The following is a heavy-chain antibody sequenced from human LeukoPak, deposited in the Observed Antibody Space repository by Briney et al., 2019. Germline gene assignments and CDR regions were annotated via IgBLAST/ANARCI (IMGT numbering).Heavy chain of an antibody. V-gene: IGHV1-3*01. Sequence: ASVTVSCTASGYTFTSYAMHWVRQAPGQRLEWMGWINAGNGNTKYSQKFQGRVTITRDTSASTAYMELSSLRSEDTAVYYCATDLAARGFGMDVWGQGTTVTVSS. D-gene: IGHD2-15*01. CDR1: GYTFTSYA. CDR2: INAGNGNT. CDR3: ATDLAARGFGMDV. J-gene: IGHJ6*02.